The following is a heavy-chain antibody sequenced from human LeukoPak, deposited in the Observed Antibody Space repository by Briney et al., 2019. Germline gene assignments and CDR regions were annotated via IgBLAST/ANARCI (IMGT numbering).Heavy chain of an antibody. D-gene: IGHD3-10*01. CDR2: IIPIFGTA. V-gene: IGHV1-69*06. Sequence: SVTVSCKASGYTFTSYGISWVRQAPGQGLEWMGGIIPIFGTANYAQKFQGRVTITADKSTSTAYMELSSLRSEDTAVYYCAGGITMVRGVIRYYYYMDVWGKGTTVTISS. CDR3: AGGITMVRGVIRYYYYMDV. J-gene: IGHJ6*03. CDR1: GYTFTSYG.